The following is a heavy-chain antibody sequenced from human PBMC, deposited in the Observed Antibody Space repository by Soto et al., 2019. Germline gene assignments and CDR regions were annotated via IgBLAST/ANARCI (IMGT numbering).Heavy chain of an antibody. J-gene: IGHJ4*02. CDR3: AGAPPVYYASGVDDDRPFY. CDR2: IWSDGSNK. D-gene: IGHD3-10*01. CDR1: GFTFSSYG. V-gene: IGHV3-33*01. Sequence: QVQLVESGGGVVQPGRSLRLSCAASGFTFSSYGMHWVRQAPGKGLEWVAVIWSDGSNKYYGDSVKGRCTISRENSMNTLYLQMNSLRDEDMAVYYGAGAPPVYYASGVDDDRPFYWGQGTLVTVSS.